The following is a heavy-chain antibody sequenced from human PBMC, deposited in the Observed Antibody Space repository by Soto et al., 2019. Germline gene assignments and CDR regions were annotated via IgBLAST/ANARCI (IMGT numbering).Heavy chain of an antibody. V-gene: IGHV4-59*08. CDR3: ARGSSIAGLYYGMDV. CDR1: GGSISSYY. J-gene: IGHJ6*02. D-gene: IGHD6-6*01. CDR2: IYYSGST. Sequence: SETLSLTCTVSGGSISSYYWSWIRQPPGKGLEWIGYIYYSGSTNYNPSLKSRVTISVDTSKNQFSLKVSSVTAADTAVYYCARGSSIAGLYYGMDVWGQGTTVTVSS.